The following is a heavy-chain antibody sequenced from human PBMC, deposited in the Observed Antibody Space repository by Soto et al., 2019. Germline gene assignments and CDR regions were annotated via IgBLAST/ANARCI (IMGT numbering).Heavy chain of an antibody. CDR3: ARSGDKTYYDFWSGSSNSSDP. Sequence: GASVKVSCKASGYTFTGYYMHWVRQAPGQGLEWMGWINPNSGGTNYAQKFQGWVTMTRDTSISTAYMELSRLRSDDTAVYYCARSGDKTYYDFWSGSSNSSDPWGPGPLVTVSS. J-gene: IGHJ5*02. CDR2: INPNSGGT. D-gene: IGHD3-3*01. V-gene: IGHV1-2*04. CDR1: GYTFTGYY.